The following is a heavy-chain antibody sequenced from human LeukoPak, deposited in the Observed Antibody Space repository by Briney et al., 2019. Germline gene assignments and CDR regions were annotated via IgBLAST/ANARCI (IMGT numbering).Heavy chain of an antibody. CDR1: GGSISSSSYY. CDR3: ARQRGHIVGATYDY. J-gene: IGHJ4*02. Sequence: PSETLSLTCTVSGGSISSSSYYWGWIRQPPGKGLEWIGSIYYSGSTYYNPSLKSRVTISVDTSKNQFFLKMTSMTAADTAVYYCARQRGHIVGATYDYWGQGTLVTVSS. D-gene: IGHD1-26*01. CDR2: IYYSGST. V-gene: IGHV4-39*01.